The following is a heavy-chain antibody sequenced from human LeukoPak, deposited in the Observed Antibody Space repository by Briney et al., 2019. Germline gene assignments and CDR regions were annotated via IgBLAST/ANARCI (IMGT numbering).Heavy chain of an antibody. V-gene: IGHV4-30-2*01. J-gene: IGHJ4*02. CDR1: GGSISSGGYS. D-gene: IGHD4-23*01. CDR2: IYHSGST. CDR3: ARNGGNSDFDY. Sequence: PSETLSLTCAVSGGSISSGGYSWSWIRQPPGKGLEWIGYIYHSGSTNYNPSLKSRVTMSVDKSKNQFSLNLNSVTAADTAVYYCARNGGNSDFDYWGQGTLVTVSS.